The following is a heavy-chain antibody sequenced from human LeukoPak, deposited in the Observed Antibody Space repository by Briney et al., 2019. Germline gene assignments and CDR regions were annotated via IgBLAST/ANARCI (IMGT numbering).Heavy chain of an antibody. V-gene: IGHV3-30*04. Sequence: PGGSLRLPCAASGFTLRIYAVHGLRQAPGKGREGGADISYEGSNKYYADSVKGRYTISRDNSKNTLYLQMNSLRAEDTAVYYCARDRYPIVVVPAGPYYFDYWRQGPLVTVSS. CDR3: ARDRYPIVVVPAGPYYFDY. J-gene: IGHJ4*02. D-gene: IGHD2-2*01. CDR1: GFTLRIYA. CDR2: ISYEGSNK.